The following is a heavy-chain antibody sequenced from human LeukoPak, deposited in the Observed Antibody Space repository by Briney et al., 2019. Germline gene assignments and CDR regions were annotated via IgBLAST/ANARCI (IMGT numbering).Heavy chain of an antibody. D-gene: IGHD2-2*01. V-gene: IGHV3-23*01. CDR1: GFTSCDYT. Sequence: GGSLRLSCAASGFTSCDYTMNWVRQAPGKGLEWVSGISVSDDSTYYADSVKGRFTMSRDNSNNMLYLQMNSLRAEDTAVYYCAKDCYCSTTNCPYDYWGQGTLVTVSS. CDR3: AKDCYCSTTNCPYDY. CDR2: ISVSDDST. J-gene: IGHJ4*02.